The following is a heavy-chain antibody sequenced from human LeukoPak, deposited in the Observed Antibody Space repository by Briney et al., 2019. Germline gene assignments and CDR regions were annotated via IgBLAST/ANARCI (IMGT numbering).Heavy chain of an antibody. V-gene: IGHV3-23*01. J-gene: IGHJ3*02. CDR1: GFTFSSYA. CDR2: ISGSGGST. Sequence: GGSLRLSCAAPGFTFSSYAMSWVRQAPGKGLEWVSAISGSGGSTYYADSVKGRFTIPRGNSKNTLYLQMNSLRAEDTAVYYCAKAPTAGYYDAFDIWGQGTMVTVSS. D-gene: IGHD3-9*01. CDR3: AKAPTAGYYDAFDI.